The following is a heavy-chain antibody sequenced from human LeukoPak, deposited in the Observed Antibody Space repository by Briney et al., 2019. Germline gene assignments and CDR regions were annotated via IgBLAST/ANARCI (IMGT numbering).Heavy chain of an antibody. V-gene: IGHV4-4*07. Sequence: SETLSLTCSVSADSITNYYWNWIRHPAGKGLEWIGRIYINGITNYNPSLKSRVTMSVDTSKNHFSLKLSSVTAADTAVYYCARDRMRVGFGGFDPWGQGTLVTVSS. J-gene: IGHJ5*02. CDR1: ADSITNYY. CDR2: IYINGIT. CDR3: ARDRMRVGFGGFDP. D-gene: IGHD3-16*01.